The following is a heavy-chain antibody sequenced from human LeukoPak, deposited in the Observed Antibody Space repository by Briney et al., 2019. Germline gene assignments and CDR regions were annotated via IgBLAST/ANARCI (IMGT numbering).Heavy chain of an antibody. D-gene: IGHD3-22*01. CDR2: IYPGDSDT. V-gene: IGHV5-51*01. Sequence: GESLKISCKGSGYSFTSYWIGWVRQMPGKGLEWMGIIYPGDSDTRYSPSFQGQVTTSADKSISTAYLQWSSLKASDTAMYYCARSPLAYYDSSGYYQYYFDYWGQGTLVTVSS. J-gene: IGHJ4*02. CDR1: GYSFTSYW. CDR3: ARSPLAYYDSSGYYQYYFDY.